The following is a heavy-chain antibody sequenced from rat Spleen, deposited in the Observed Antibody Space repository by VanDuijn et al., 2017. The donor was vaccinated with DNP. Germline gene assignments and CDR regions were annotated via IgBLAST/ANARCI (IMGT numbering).Heavy chain of an antibody. Sequence: EVQLVESGGGLVQPGRSLKLSCAASGFTFSDYYMAWVRQAPTKGLEWVASIRYDGGDTFYRDSVKGRFTISRDNAKSMLYLQVDSLRPEDTATYYCARHMDTGPYYAMDVWGRGISVTVSS. D-gene: IGHD4-1*01. V-gene: IGHV5-25*01. CDR1: GFTFSDYY. CDR3: ARHMDTGPYYAMDV. J-gene: IGHJ4*01. CDR2: IRYDGGDT.